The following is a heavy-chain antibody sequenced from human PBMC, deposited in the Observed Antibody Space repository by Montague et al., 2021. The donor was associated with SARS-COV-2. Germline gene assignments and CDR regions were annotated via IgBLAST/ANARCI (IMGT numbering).Heavy chain of an antibody. CDR1: GDSVSSNSAA. CDR3: AREQQWLGAAYCYYGMDV. V-gene: IGHV6-1*01. Sequence: CAISGDSVSSNSAAWNWIRQSPSRGLEWLGRTYYRSKWYNDYALSVKSRITINPDTSKNQFSLQLNSVTPEDTAVYYCAREQQWLGAAYCYYGMDVWGQETTVTVSS. D-gene: IGHD6-19*01. CDR2: TYYRSKWYN. J-gene: IGHJ6*02.